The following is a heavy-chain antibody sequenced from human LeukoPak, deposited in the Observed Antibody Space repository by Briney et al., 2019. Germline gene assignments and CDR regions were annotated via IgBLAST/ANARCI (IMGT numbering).Heavy chain of an antibody. CDR3: ARGRDGYKRYYFDY. CDR1: GGSFSGYY. V-gene: IGHV4-34*01. CDR2: INHSGST. Sequence: PSETLSLTCAVYGGSFSGYYWSWLRQPPGKGLEWIGEINHSGSTNYNPSLKSRVTISVDTSKNRFSLKLSSVTAADTAVYYCARGRDGYKRYYFDYWGQGTLVTVSS. D-gene: IGHD5-24*01. J-gene: IGHJ4*02.